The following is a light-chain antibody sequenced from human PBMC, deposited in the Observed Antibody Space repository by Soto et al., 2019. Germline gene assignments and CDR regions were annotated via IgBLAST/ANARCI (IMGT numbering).Light chain of an antibody. CDR1: SSDTAGYNY. CDR2: EVS. V-gene: IGLV2-14*01. Sequence: QSALTQPASVSGSPGQSITISCTGTSSDTAGYNYVSWYQQHPGKAPKLMIYEVSNRPSGVSNRFYGSQSGNTASLTLSGLQAEDEANYYCSSYTTRNTPLYVFGTGPKLTVL. J-gene: IGLJ1*01. CDR3: SSYTTRNTPLYV.